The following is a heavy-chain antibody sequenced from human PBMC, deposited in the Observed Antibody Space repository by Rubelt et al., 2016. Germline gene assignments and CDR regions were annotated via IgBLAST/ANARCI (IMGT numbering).Heavy chain of an antibody. J-gene: IGHJ4*02. D-gene: IGHD6-19*01. CDR1: GFTFSNYG. CDR3: ARAPSGWYPFDF. CDR2: ISYDGSFK. V-gene: IGHV3-30*19. Sequence: GRSLRLSCAASGFTFSNYGMHWVRQAPGKGLEWVAFISYDGSFKSYADSVKGRFTISRYNSKNTLYLEMNSLTAEYQAVYYCARAPSGWYPFDFWGQGTLVTVSS.